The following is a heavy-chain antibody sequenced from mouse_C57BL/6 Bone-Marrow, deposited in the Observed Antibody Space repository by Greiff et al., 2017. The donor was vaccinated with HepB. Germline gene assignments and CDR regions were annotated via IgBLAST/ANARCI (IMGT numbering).Heavy chain of an antibody. Sequence: VKLMESGPGLVAPSQSLSITCTVSGFSLTSYAISWVRQPPGKGLEWLGVIWTGGGTNYNSALKSRLSISKDNSKSQVFLKMNSLQTDDTARYYCARTRDSSGYVPYFDYWGQGTTLTVSS. J-gene: IGHJ2*01. CDR3: ARTRDSSGYVPYFDY. CDR1: GFSLTSYA. CDR2: IWTGGGT. V-gene: IGHV2-9-1*01. D-gene: IGHD3-2*02.